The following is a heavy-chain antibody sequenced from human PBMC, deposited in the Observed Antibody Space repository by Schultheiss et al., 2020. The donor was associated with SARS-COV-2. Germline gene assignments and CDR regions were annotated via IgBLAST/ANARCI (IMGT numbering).Heavy chain of an antibody. J-gene: IGHJ2*01. V-gene: IGHV1-69*13. D-gene: IGHD3-3*01. CDR2: IIPIFGTA. CDR1: GGTFRSYA. CDR3: ARDRYDFWSGYVSYWYFDL. Sequence: SVKVSCKASGGTFRSYAISWVRQAPGQGLEWMGGIIPIFGTANYAQKIQGRVTITADESTSTAYMELSSLRSEDTAVYYCARDRYDFWSGYVSYWYFDLWGRGTLVTVAS.